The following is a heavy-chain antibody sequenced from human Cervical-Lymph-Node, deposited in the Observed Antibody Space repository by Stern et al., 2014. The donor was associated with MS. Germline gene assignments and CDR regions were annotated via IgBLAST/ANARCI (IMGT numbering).Heavy chain of an antibody. Sequence: EVQLVESGGGLAHPGRSLRLSCAAPEFTFSIYAMTWLRQAPGKGLEWVATISASGNSTYFADSVKGRFTVSRDNSNNTVYLQMSNLTAEDTAIYFCAKDDGYIGFDYWGQGTPVTVSS. CDR2: ISASGNST. V-gene: IGHV3-23*04. CDR1: EFTFSIYA. J-gene: IGHJ4*02. D-gene: IGHD5-18*01. CDR3: AKDDGYIGFDY.